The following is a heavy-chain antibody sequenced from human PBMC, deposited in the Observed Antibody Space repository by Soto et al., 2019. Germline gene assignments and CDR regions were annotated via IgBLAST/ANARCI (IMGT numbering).Heavy chain of an antibody. CDR2: IYYSGST. CDR3: ARDCLLVADSYYYYYGMDV. D-gene: IGHD5-12*01. CDR1: GGSISSYY. Sequence: PSETLSLTCTVSGGSISSYYGSWIRQPPGKGLEWIGYIYYSGSTNYNPSLKSRVTISVDTSKNQFSLKLSSVTAADTAVYYCARDCLLVADSYYYYYGMDVWGQGTTVTVSS. J-gene: IGHJ6*02. V-gene: IGHV4-59*01.